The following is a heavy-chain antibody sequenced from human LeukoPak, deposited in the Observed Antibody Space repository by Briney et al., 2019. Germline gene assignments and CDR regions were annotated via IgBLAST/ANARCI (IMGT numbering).Heavy chain of an antibody. CDR3: ARLDSSGWYGPVGWFDP. CDR1: GGSISSSNW. Sequence: SETLSLTCAVSGGSISSSNWWSWVRQPPGKGLEWIGEIYHSGSTNYNPSLKSRVTISVDKSKNQFSLKLSSVTAADTAVYYCARLDSSGWYGPVGWFDPWGQGTLVTVSS. D-gene: IGHD6-19*01. CDR2: IYHSGST. V-gene: IGHV4-4*02. J-gene: IGHJ5*02.